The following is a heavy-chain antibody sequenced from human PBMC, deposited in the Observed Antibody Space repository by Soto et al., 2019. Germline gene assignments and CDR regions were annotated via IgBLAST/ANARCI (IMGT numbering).Heavy chain of an antibody. CDR2: IIPILGTA. CDR3: ASSRSEGTGAAFDI. J-gene: IGHJ3*02. D-gene: IGHD2-8*02. V-gene: IGHV1-69*12. Sequence: QVQLVQSGAEVKKPGSSVKVSCKASGGTFSSYAISWVRQAPGQGLEWMGGIIPILGTANYAQKFQGRVTITADESTSAAYMGLSSLRSEDTAVYYCASSRSEGTGAAFDIWGQGTMVTVAS. CDR1: GGTFSSYA.